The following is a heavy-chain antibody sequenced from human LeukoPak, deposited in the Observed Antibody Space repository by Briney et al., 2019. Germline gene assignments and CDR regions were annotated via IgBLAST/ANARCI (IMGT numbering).Heavy chain of an antibody. J-gene: IGHJ4*02. CDR2: INWNGGST. CDR3: ARMPRGSWSYFDY. Sequence: PGGSLRLSCAASGFTFSSYAMSWVRQAPGKGLEWVSGINWNGGSTGYADSVKGRFTISRDNAKNSLYLQMNSLRAEDTALYYCARMPRGSWSYFDYWGQGTLVTVSS. CDR1: GFTFSSYA. D-gene: IGHD6-13*01. V-gene: IGHV3-20*04.